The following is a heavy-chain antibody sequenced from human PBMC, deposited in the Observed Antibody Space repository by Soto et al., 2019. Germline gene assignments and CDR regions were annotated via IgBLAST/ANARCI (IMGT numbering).Heavy chain of an antibody. CDR1: GGSISSGGYY. J-gene: IGHJ5*02. CDR3: ARGDSSSWYWFDP. Sequence: ASETLSLTCTVSGGSISSGGYYWGWIRQHPGKGLEWIGYIYYSGSTYYNPSLKSRVTISVDTSKNQFSLKLSSVTAADTAVYYCARGDSSSWYWFDPWGQGTLVTVSS. V-gene: IGHV4-31*03. CDR2: IYYSGST. D-gene: IGHD6-13*01.